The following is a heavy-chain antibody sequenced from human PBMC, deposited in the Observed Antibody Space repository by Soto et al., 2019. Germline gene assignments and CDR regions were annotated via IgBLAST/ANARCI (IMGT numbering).Heavy chain of an antibody. Sequence: PSQTLTLTWVISGDSVSSNVACWNLVRPSPSPGLPWLARISYRSKWLHDYAASVDSRRAFNPDTSRSQIFVQPNSVSPGDTGVYYCARGHCSAGTCLGGPYCWGEGTRLTVSA. D-gene: IGHD2-15*01. V-gene: IGHV6-1*01. J-gene: IGHJ6*04. CDR1: GDSVSSNVAC. CDR3: ARGHCSAGTCLGGPYC. CDR2: ISYRSKWLH.